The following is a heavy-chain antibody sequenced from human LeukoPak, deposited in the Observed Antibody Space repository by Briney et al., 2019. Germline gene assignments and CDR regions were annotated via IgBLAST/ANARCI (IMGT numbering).Heavy chain of an antibody. CDR3: ASSPLGYCSGGSCPYYFDY. CDR2: IYTSGST. CDR1: GGSISSGSYY. Sequence: PSQTLSLTCTVSGGSISSGSYYWSWIRQPAGKGLEWIGRIYTSGSTNYNPSLKSRVTISVDTSKNQFSLKLSSVTAADTAVYYCASSPLGYCSGGSCPYYFDYWGQGTLVTVSS. V-gene: IGHV4-61*02. J-gene: IGHJ4*02. D-gene: IGHD2-15*01.